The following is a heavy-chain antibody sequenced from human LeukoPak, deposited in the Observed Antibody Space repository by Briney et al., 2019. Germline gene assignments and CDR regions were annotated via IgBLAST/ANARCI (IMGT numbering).Heavy chain of an antibody. CDR1: GFTFSSYG. CDR2: ISSDGSDK. D-gene: IGHD4-23*01. V-gene: IGHV3-30*18. J-gene: IGHJ4*02. Sequence: PGKSLRLSCAASGFTFSSYGMHWVRQAPGKGLEWVAVISSDGSDKYYADSVKGRFTISRDNSKNTMYLQVNSLRDEDTAVYYCAKGSATTVVTIDYWGQGTLVTVSS. CDR3: AKGSATTVVTIDY.